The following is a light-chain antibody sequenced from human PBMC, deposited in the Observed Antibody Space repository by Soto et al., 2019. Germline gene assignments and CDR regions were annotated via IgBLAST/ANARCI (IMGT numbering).Light chain of an antibody. CDR2: QDN. CDR1: KLGDKY. Sequence: SYELTQPPSVSVSPGQTANITCSGDKLGDKYACWYQQKPGQSPVLVIYQDNKRPSGIPERFFGSNSGNTATLTISGTQAMDEADYYCQAWDNSTVVFGGGTKVTVL. J-gene: IGLJ2*01. CDR3: QAWDNSTVV. V-gene: IGLV3-1*01.